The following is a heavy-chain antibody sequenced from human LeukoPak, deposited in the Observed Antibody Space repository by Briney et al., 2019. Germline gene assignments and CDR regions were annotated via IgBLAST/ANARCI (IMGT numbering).Heavy chain of an antibody. V-gene: IGHV3-23*01. CDR1: EFTFSNYV. J-gene: IGHJ3*02. CDR3: VRRGGSDGWGAFDI. CDR2: IRQSGDIT. Sequence: GGSLRLSCAASEFTFSNYVMNWVRQAPGKGLEWVSSIRQSGDITYYADSVKGRFTISRDNSKNTLSLQMNSLSREDTAIYYCVRRGGSDGWGAFDIWGQGTVVTVSS. D-gene: IGHD5-24*01.